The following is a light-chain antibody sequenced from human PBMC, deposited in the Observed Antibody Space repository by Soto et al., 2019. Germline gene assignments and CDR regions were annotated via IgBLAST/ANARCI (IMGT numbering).Light chain of an antibody. V-gene: IGLV2-14*01. Sequence: QSAVTQPASLSGSPGQSITISCTGTSSDVGGYNYVSWYQQHPGKAPKLMIYDVSNRPSGVSNRFSGSKSGNTASLTISGLQAEDEADYYCSSYTSSSTLEVFGTGTKVTVL. J-gene: IGLJ1*01. CDR1: SSDVGGYNY. CDR3: SSYTSSSTLEV. CDR2: DVS.